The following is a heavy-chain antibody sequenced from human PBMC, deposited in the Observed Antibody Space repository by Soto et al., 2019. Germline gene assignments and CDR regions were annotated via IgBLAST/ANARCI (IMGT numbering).Heavy chain of an antibody. V-gene: IGHV4-34*01. CDR1: GGSFSGYY. D-gene: IGHD3-9*01. J-gene: IGHJ6*02. Sequence: SETLSLTCAVYGGSFSGYYWSRIRQPPGKGLEWIGEINHSGSTNYNPSLKSRVTISVDTSKNQFSLKLSSVTAADTAVYYCAGSLRYFDWDYYYYGMDVWGQGTTVPVSS. CDR3: AGSLRYFDWDYYYYGMDV. CDR2: INHSGST.